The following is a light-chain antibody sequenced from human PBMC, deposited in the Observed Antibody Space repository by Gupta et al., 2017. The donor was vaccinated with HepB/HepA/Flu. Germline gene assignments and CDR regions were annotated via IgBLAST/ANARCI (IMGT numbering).Light chain of an antibody. V-gene: IGKV1-5*03. CDR1: QSISSW. CDR2: KAS. Sequence: DIQMTQSPSTLSASVGDRVTITCRASQSISSWLAWYQQKPGKAPKLLIYKASSLESGVPSRFSGSGSGTEFTLTISSLQPEDFATYYCQQYNSWGTFGQGTKVEIK. J-gene: IGKJ1*01. CDR3: QQYNSWGT.